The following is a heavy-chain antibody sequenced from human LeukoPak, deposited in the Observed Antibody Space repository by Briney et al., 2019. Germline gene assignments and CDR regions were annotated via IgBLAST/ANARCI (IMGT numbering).Heavy chain of an antibody. CDR1: GYTFTSYG. V-gene: IGHV1-18*01. CDR3: ARGYYYDSSGYRPLDAFDI. D-gene: IGHD3-22*01. J-gene: IGHJ3*02. CDR2: ISGYNDNT. Sequence: ASVKVSCKASGYTFTSYGISWVRQAPGQGLEWMGWISGYNDNTNYAQKLQGRVTMTTDTSTSTAYMELRSLRSEDAAVYYCARGYYYDSSGYRPLDAFDIWGQGTMVTVSS.